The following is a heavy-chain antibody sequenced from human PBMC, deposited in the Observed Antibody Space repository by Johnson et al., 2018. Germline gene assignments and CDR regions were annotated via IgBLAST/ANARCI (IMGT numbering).Heavy chain of an antibody. CDR3: ARPRLWFGGGSAGFGI. CDR2: IYPGDSDT. Sequence: VQLVQSGAGVKKPGESLKISCKGSGYSFTSYWIGWVRQMPGKGLEWMGIIYPGDSDTRYSPSFQGQVTISADKSISTAYLQWSSLKASDPAMYYCARPRLWFGGGSAGFGIWGQGTMVTVSS. D-gene: IGHD3-10*01. V-gene: IGHV5-51*03. CDR1: GYSFTSYW. J-gene: IGHJ3*02.